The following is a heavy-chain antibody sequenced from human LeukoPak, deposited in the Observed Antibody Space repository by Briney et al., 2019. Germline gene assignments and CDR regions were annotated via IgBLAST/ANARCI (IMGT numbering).Heavy chain of an antibody. CDR2: INPNSGGT. V-gene: IGHV1-2*02. Sequence: GASVKVSCKASGYTFTGYYMHWVRQAPGQGLEWMGWINPNSGGTNYAQKFQGRVTMTRDTSISTAYVELSRLRSDDTAVYYCARGYCSGGSCYPHYYYGMDVWGQGTTVTVSS. J-gene: IGHJ6*02. CDR1: GYTFTGYY. D-gene: IGHD2-15*01. CDR3: ARGYCSGGSCYPHYYYGMDV.